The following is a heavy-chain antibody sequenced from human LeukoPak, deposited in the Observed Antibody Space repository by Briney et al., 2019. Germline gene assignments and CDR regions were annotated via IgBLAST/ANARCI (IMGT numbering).Heavy chain of an antibody. V-gene: IGHV3-7*05. CDR3: ARRGTSSSWAHFDY. J-gene: IGHJ4*02. CDR2: IKQDGSEK. Sequence: TGGSPRLSCAASGFTFSSYLMTWVRQAPGKGLEWVAKIKQDGSEKYYVDSVKGRFTISRDNAKNSLYLQMNSLGAEDTAVYCCARRGTSSSWAHFDYWGQGTLVTVSS. CDR1: GFTFSSYL. D-gene: IGHD6-13*01.